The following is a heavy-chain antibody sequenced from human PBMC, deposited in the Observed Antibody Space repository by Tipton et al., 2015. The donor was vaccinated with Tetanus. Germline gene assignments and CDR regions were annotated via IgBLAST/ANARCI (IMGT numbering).Heavy chain of an antibody. CDR1: GFTFSSYA. Sequence: SGFTFSSYAMSWVRQAPGKGLEWVSAISGSGGSTYYADSVKGRFTISRDNSKNTLYLQMNSLRAEDTAVYYCAKAKYYYDSSGSRGYYYGMDVWGQGTTVTVSS. D-gene: IGHD3-22*01. CDR3: AKAKYYYDSSGSRGYYYGMDV. CDR2: ISGSGGST. J-gene: IGHJ6*02. V-gene: IGHV3-23*01.